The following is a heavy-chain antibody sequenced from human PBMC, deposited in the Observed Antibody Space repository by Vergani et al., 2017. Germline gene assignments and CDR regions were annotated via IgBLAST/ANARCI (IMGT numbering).Heavy chain of an antibody. CDR3: ARGGAYCGGDCYVFDY. V-gene: IGHV1-46*01. Sequence: QVQLVQSGAEVKKPGASVKVSCKASGYTFTSYYMHWVRQAPGQGLEWMGIINPSGGSTSYAQKFQGRVTMTRDTSTSTVYMELSSLRSEDTAVYYCARGGAYCGGDCYVFDYWGQGTLVTVSS. CDR1: GYTFTSYY. CDR2: INPSGGST. D-gene: IGHD2-21*02. J-gene: IGHJ4*02.